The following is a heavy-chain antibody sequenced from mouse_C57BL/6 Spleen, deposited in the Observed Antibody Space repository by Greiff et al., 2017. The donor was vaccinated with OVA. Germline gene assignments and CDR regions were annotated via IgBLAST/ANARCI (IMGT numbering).Heavy chain of an antibody. CDR3: ASGYYGSSPWFAY. CDR1: GYSITSGYY. CDR2: ISYDGSN. J-gene: IGHJ3*01. Sequence: EVQLVESGPGLVKPSQSLSLTCSVTGYSITSGYYWNWIRQFPGNKLEWMGYISYDGSNNYNPSLKNRISITRDTSKNQFFLKLNSVTTEDTATYYCASGYYGSSPWFAYWGQGTLVTVSA. V-gene: IGHV3-6*01. D-gene: IGHD1-1*01.